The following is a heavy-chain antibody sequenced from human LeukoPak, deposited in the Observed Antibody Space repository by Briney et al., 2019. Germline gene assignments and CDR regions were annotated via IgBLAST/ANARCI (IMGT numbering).Heavy chain of an antibody. CDR3: ARKATTVTPPY. Sequence: PGGSLRLFCGASVFTFCIYSMNGLRHAPGGGREGVSYISSSSSTIYYADSVKGRFTISRDNAKNSLYLQMNSLRAEDTAVYYCARKATTVTPPYWGQGTLVTVSS. CDR1: VFTFCIYS. D-gene: IGHD4-17*01. CDR2: ISSSSSTI. V-gene: IGHV3-48*04. J-gene: IGHJ4*02.